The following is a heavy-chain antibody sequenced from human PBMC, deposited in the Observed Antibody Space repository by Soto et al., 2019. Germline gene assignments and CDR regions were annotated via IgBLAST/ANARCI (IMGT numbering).Heavy chain of an antibody. CDR2: IYSSGST. J-gene: IGHJ5*02. Sequence: SETLSLTCTVSVGFMRNNRYSWGWIRQPPGKGLEWLVNIYSSGSTYSNPSLKSRVTISVDTSKNQFFLKLRSVTVADTAVYYCGRLSGWSRYNWFAPWGQGTLVTVSS. CDR3: GRLSGWSRYNWFAP. CDR1: VGFMRNNRYS. V-gene: IGHV4-39*01. D-gene: IGHD6-19*01.